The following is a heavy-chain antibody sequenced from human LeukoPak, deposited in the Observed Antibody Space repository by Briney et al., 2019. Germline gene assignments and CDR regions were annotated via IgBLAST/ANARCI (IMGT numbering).Heavy chain of an antibody. CDR3: VREARGYHYTYFDY. CDR1: GFTLGSHD. D-gene: IGHD5-18*01. J-gene: IGHJ4*02. V-gene: IGHV3-13*01. CDR2: IASGFQT. Sequence: GGSLRLSCTASGFTLGSHDMHWVHQTTGEGLEWVAAIASGFQTFYAGSVKGRFTVSREDAKNSLYLQMNSLRVGDTAVYYCVREARGYHYTYFDYWGQGTLVTVSS.